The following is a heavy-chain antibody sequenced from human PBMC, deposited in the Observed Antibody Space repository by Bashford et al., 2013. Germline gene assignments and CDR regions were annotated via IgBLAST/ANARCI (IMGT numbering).Heavy chain of an antibody. CDR3: ARWAGSSSIRGFDP. CDR1: GGSISSDAYS. D-gene: IGHD6-13*01. Sequence: SETLSLTCTVSGGSISSDAYSWSWVRQLPGKGLEWIGYIYYSGSTYYSPSLKSRVTMSVDTSKNQFSLKLSSVTAVDTAVYYCARWAGSSSIRGFDPWGQGTLVTVSS. CDR2: IYYSGST. J-gene: IGHJ5*02. V-gene: IGHV4-31*03.